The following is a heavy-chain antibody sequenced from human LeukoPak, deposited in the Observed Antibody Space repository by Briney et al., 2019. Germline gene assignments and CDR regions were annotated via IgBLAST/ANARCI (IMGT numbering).Heavy chain of an antibody. CDR3: ARDRTFWRGLLNYFEY. V-gene: IGHV3-30*02. Sequence: GGSLRLSCAASRFTFIIYGMNWVRQAPGKGVEWGAFIRYDGSNKNYADSVKGRFTISRDNSKNMLYLQMNSLRAGDTAVYYCARDRTFWRGLLNYFEYWGGGTLVTVSS. CDR2: IRYDGSNK. J-gene: IGHJ4*02. D-gene: IGHD3-3*01. CDR1: RFTFIIYG.